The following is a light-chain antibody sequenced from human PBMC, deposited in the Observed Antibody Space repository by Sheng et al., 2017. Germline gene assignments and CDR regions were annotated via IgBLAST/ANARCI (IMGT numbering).Light chain of an antibody. J-gene: IGKJ3*01. V-gene: IGKV3D-15*01. CDR1: QSVSSN. Sequence: EIVMTQSPATLSVSPGERATLSCRASQSVSSNLAWYQQKPGQAPRLLIYGASTRATGIPARFSGSGSGTEFTLTISSLQSEDFAVYYCQHRGTFGPGTTVDFK. CDR3: QHRGT. CDR2: GAS.